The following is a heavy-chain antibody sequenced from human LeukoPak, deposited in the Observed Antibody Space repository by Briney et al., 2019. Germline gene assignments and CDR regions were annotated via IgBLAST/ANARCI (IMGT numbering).Heavy chain of an antibody. Sequence: GRSLRLSCAASGFTFSNYNMNWVRQAPGKGLEWVSYISSGSRTIYYADSLKGRFTISRGNARNSLYLQMNSLRDEDTAVYYCARDGGYGYYFDYWGQGTLVTVSS. J-gene: IGHJ4*02. D-gene: IGHD5-18*01. CDR2: ISSGSRTI. CDR3: ARDGGYGYYFDY. CDR1: GFTFSNYN. V-gene: IGHV3-48*02.